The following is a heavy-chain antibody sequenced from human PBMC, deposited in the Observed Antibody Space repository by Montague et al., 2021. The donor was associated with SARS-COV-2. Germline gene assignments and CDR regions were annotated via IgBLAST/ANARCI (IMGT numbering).Heavy chain of an antibody. CDR1: GDSVSSNTAA. Sequence: CAISGDSVSSNTAAWNWIRQSPSRGLEWLGRTCYRSEWYFDYAISLRGRITINPGTSKNQFSLQLDSVTLDDTAVYYCARYSYSGTYFGLNDAFDIWGQGTLVTVSS. V-gene: IGHV6-1*01. J-gene: IGHJ3*02. D-gene: IGHD1-26*01. CDR3: ARYSYSGTYFGLNDAFDI. CDR2: TCYRSEWYF.